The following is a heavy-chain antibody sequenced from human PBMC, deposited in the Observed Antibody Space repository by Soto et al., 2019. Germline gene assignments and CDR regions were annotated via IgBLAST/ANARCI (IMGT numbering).Heavy chain of an antibody. D-gene: IGHD3-10*01. CDR1: GGSITSYY. J-gene: IGHJ4*02. CDR2: IYYNGHI. CDR3: ATGRVYFGSEY. V-gene: IGHV4-59*01. Sequence: QVQLQESGPGLVKPLETLSLTCTVPGGSITSYYWSWVRQPPGKGLEWIGYIYYNGHINYNPSLKSRLTISLDTSKNQFSLRLSSVTAADTAGYYCATGRVYFGSEYWGQGTLVTVSS.